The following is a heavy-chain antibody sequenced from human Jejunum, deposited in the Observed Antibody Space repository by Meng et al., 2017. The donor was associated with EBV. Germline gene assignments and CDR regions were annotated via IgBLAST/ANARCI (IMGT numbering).Heavy chain of an antibody. D-gene: IGHD1-14*01. CDR1: TDFISSYEW. Sequence: QVPRQEPGPGLVKPSGTLSLTCAVSTDFISSYEWWSWVRQPPGKGLEWLGEINQVGSTYYNPSLKSRVTISIDTSKRQFSLRLNSMTAADTAVYYCARASSERLLDYWGQGTLVTVSS. CDR2: INQVGST. CDR3: ARASSERLLDY. J-gene: IGHJ4*02. V-gene: IGHV4-4*02.